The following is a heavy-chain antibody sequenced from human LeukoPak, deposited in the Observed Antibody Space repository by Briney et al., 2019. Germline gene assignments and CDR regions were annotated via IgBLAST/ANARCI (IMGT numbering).Heavy chain of an antibody. CDR3: ARAAPYYDFWSGYPFDY. D-gene: IGHD3-3*01. J-gene: IGHJ4*02. CDR1: GGTFSSYT. CDR2: IIPILGIA. Sequence: SVKVSCMASGGTFSSYTISWVRQAPGQGREWMGRIIPILGIANYAQEFQGRVTITADKSTSTAYMELSSLRSEDTAVYYCARAAPYYDFWSGYPFDYWGQGTLVTVSS. V-gene: IGHV1-69*02.